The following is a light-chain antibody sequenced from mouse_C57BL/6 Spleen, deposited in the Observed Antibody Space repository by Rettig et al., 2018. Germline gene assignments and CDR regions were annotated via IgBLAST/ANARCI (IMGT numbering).Light chain of an antibody. Sequence: QIVLTQSPAIMSASPGEKVTMTCSASSSVSDMYWYQQKPGSSPRLLIYDTSNLASGVPVRFSGSGSGTSYSLTISRMEAEDAATYYCQQWSSYPPTFGAGTKLELK. V-gene: IGKV4-55*01. CDR3: QQWSSYPPT. J-gene: IGKJ5*01. CDR2: DTS. CDR1: SSVSD.